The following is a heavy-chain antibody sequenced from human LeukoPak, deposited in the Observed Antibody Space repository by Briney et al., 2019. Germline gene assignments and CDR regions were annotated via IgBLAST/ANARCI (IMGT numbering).Heavy chain of an antibody. J-gene: IGHJ4*02. Sequence: GGSLRLSCAASGFTFSSYAVSWVRQAPGKGLEWVSAISGSGGSTYYADSVKGRFTISRDNSKNTLYLQMNSLRAEDTAVYYCANDPAQQQFDYWGQGTLVTVSS. CDR2: ISGSGGST. CDR1: GFTFSSYA. D-gene: IGHD6-13*01. CDR3: ANDPAQQQFDY. V-gene: IGHV3-23*01.